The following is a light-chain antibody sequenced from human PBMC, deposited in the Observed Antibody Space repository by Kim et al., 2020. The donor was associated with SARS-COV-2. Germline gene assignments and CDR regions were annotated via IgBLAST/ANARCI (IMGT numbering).Light chain of an antibody. J-gene: IGKJ5*01. CDR1: KDIRND. CDR3: RQHSNYPIT. CDR2: GAS. Sequence: ASVGDRVIITCRASKDIRNDLGWYQQHPGRAAKRLIDGASSLQSGVASRLIGSGSGTELNLIISSGQPADFATNFCRQHSNYPITFGQGTRLEIK. V-gene: IGKV1-17*01.